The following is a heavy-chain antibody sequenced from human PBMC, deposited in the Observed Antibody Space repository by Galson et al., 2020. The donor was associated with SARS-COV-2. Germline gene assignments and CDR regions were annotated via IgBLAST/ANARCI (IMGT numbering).Heavy chain of an antibody. CDR3: ARDYGDYYFDY. Sequence: GGSLRLSCAASGFTVSSNYMSWVRQAPGKGMEWVSVIYSGGSTYYADSVKGRFTISRDNSKNTLYLQMNSLRAEDTAVYYCARDYGDYYFDYWGQGTLVTVSS. CDR1: GFTVSSNY. V-gene: IGHV3-53*01. CDR2: IYSGGST. D-gene: IGHD4-17*01. J-gene: IGHJ4*02.